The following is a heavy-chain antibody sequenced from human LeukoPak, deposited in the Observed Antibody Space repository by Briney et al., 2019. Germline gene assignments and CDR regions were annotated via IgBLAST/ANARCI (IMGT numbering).Heavy chain of an antibody. CDR2: ISGSGGST. J-gene: IGHJ4*02. CDR3: AKAGFGGSYLSGFDY. V-gene: IGHV3-23*01. CDR1: GFTFSSYG. Sequence: GGSLRLSCAASGFTFSSYGMSWVRQAPGKGLEWVSAISGSGGSTYYADSVKGRFTISRDNSKNTLYLQMNSLRAEDTAVYYCAKAGFGGSYLSGFDYWGQGTLVTVSS. D-gene: IGHD1-26*01.